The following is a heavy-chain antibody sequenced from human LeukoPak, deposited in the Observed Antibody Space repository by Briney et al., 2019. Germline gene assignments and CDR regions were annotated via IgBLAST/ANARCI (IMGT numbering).Heavy chain of an antibody. J-gene: IGHJ5*02. CDR3: ARDLDYYDSSGYYLRRFDP. CDR2: IYTSGST. CDR1: GGSISSYY. Sequence: PSQTLSLTCTVSGGSISSYYWSWIRQPAGKGLEWIGRIYTSGSTNYNPSLKSRVTMSVDTSKNQFSLKLSSVTAADTAVYYCARDLDYYDSSGYYLRRFDPWGQGTLVTVSS. V-gene: IGHV4-4*07. D-gene: IGHD3-22*01.